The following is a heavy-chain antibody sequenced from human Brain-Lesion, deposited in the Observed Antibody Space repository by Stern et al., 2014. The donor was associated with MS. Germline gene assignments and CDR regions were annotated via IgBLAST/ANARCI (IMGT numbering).Heavy chain of an antibody. CDR1: GFTFSTYW. CDR2: INGDGSRT. J-gene: IGHJ5*02. V-gene: IGHV3-74*01. CDR3: ARAHVDTWDWFDP. D-gene: IGHD5-18*01. Sequence: EVQLVESGGDLVQPGGSLRLPCTASGFTFSTYWMHWVRQAPGKGLAWVSRINGDGSRTSYADSVKGRFTISRDNAKNTLYVQMNSLRVEDTAVYYCARAHVDTWDWFDPWGQGTLVTVSS.